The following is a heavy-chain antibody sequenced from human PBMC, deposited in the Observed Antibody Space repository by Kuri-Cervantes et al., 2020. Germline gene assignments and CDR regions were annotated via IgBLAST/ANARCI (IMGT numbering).Heavy chain of an antibody. Sequence: LSLTCAASGFTFSSYGMHWVRQAPGKGLEWVAVISYDGSNKYYADSVKGRFTISRDNSKNTLYLQMNSLRAEDTAVYYCARDPRGSAGRYGPEIGGMDVWGQGTTVTVSS. D-gene: IGHD3-10*01. CDR3: ARDPRGSAGRYGPEIGGMDV. CDR1: GFTFSSYG. V-gene: IGHV3-30*03. CDR2: ISYDGSNK. J-gene: IGHJ6*02.